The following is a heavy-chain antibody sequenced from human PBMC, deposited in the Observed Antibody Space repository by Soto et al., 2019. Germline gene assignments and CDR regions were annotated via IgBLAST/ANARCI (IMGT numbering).Heavy chain of an antibody. CDR3: ARVLRRDYIFDY. J-gene: IGHJ4*02. D-gene: IGHD2-2*02. CDR2: IYYSGST. V-gene: IGHV4-30-4*08. CDR1: GGSISSGGYY. Sequence: PSETLSLTCTVSGGSISSGGYYWSWIRQHPGKGLEWIGYIYYSGSTYYNPSLKSRVTISVDTSKNQFSLKLSSVTAADTAVYYCARVLRRDYIFDYWGQGTLVTVSS.